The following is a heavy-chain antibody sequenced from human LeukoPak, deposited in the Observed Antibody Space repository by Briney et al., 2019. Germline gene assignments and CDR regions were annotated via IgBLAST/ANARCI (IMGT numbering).Heavy chain of an antibody. CDR1: GFTFSNYA. J-gene: IGHJ4*02. V-gene: IGHV3-23*01. D-gene: IGHD6-19*01. CDR2: ISGSGGST. CDR3: AKRGSSGLYCFDS. Sequence: GGPLRLSCAASGFTFSNYAMSWVRQAPGKGLEWVAGISGSGGSTYYTDSVKGRFTLSRDNSENTLYLQMNSLRAEDTAIYYCAKRGSSGLYCFDSWGQGTLVTVSS.